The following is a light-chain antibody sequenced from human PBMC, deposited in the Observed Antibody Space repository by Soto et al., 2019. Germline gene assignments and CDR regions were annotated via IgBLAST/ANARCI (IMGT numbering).Light chain of an antibody. CDR3: QQYNGYSRT. CDR2: DVS. CDR1: QSIGDS. V-gene: IGKV1-5*01. Sequence: DIQMTQSPSTLSASVGDRVTITCRASQSIGDSLAWYQQKPGKAPYLLISDVSSLERGVPSRFSGSGSGTEFTLTISSMPPYDFATFYCQQYNGYSRTFGQGTKVEI. J-gene: IGKJ1*01.